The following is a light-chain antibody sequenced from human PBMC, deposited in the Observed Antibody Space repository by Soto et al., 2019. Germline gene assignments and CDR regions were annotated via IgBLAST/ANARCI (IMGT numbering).Light chain of an antibody. CDR2: YDD. J-gene: IGLJ1*01. CDR1: SSNIGNNA. Sequence: QSVLTQPPSVSEAPRQRVTISCSGSSSNIGNNAVNWYQQLPGKAPKLLIYYDDLLPSGVSDRFSGSKSGTSASLAISGLQSGVEANYSCATWIDSLTGLVFLTGSK. V-gene: IGLV1-36*01. CDR3: ATWIDSLTGLV.